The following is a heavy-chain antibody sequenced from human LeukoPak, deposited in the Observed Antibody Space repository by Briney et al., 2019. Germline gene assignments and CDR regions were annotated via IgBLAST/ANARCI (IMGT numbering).Heavy chain of an antibody. D-gene: IGHD2-2*02. CDR1: GGSFSGYY. Sequence: SETLSLTCAVYGGSFSGYYWSWIRQPPGKGLGWIGEINHSGSTNYNPSLKSRVTISVDTSKNQFSLKLSSVTAADTAVYYCARGRDIVVVPAAIPGFDDEYGQYYFDYWGQGTLVTVSS. CDR2: INHSGST. J-gene: IGHJ4*02. CDR3: ARGRDIVVVPAAIPGFDDEYGQYYFDY. V-gene: IGHV4-34*01.